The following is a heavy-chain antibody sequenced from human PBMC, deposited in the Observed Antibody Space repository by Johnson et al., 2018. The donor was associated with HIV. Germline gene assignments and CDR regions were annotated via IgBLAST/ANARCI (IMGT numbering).Heavy chain of an antibody. CDR2: ISYDGSNK. D-gene: IGHD3-3*02. CDR3: AKSTQASIFRESGPYGVFDI. J-gene: IGHJ3*02. Sequence: QVQLVESGGGVVRPGGSLRLSCAASGFTFSRYGMHWVRQAPGKGLEWVAVISYDGSNKYYADSVKGRFTVSRDNSKNTVYLQINSLRAEDTAVYYCAKSTQASIFRESGPYGVFDIWGQGTMVTVSS. V-gene: IGHV3-30*18. CDR1: GFTFSRYG.